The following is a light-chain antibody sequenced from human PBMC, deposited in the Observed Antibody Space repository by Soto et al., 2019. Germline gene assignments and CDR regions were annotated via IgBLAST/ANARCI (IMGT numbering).Light chain of an antibody. CDR3: QQYNSWPQT. CDR2: GAS. V-gene: IGKV3-15*01. J-gene: IGKJ1*01. CDR1: QSVSIN. Sequence: EIVMTQSPATLSVSPGERATLSCRASQSVSINLAWYQQKLGQAPRLLIYGASTRATGIPARFSGSGSGTEFTLTISSLQSEDFAVYYCQQYNSWPQTFGQGTKVEI.